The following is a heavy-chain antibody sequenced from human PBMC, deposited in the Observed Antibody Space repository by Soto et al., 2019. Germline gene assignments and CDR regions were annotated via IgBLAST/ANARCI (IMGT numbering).Heavy chain of an antibody. J-gene: IGHJ3*02. Sequence: GGSLRLSCAASGFTFSSYAMSWVRQAPGKGLEWVGRIKSKTDGGTTDYAAPVKGRFTISRDDSKNTLYLQMNSLKTEDTAVYYCTTGAVESGWYGISALDIWGQGTMVTVS. V-gene: IGHV3-15*01. CDR2: IKSKTDGGTT. CDR1: GFTFSSYA. D-gene: IGHD6-19*01. CDR3: TTGAVESGWYGISALDI.